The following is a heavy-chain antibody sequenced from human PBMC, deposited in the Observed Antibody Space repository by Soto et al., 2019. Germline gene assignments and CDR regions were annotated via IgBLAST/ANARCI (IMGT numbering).Heavy chain of an antibody. J-gene: IGHJ4*02. CDR3: VRDYRVSYGYGPFDY. V-gene: IGHV3-7*03. D-gene: IGHD5-18*01. CDR1: GFTFSSYW. Sequence: ESVGALVQPGGSLRLSCAASGFTFSSYWMSWVRQAPGKGLEWVANIKQDVGEKYYVDSVKGRFTISRDNAKNSLYLQMNSLRGDDTAVYYCVRDYRVSYGYGPFDYWGQGTLVTVSS. CDR2: IKQDVGEK.